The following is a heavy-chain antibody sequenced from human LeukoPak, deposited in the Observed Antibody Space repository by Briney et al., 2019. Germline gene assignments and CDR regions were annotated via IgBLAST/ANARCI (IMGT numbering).Heavy chain of an antibody. Sequence: SETLSLTCTVSSGSISSYYWTWIRQPPGRGLEFIGYIDYIGTTNYNPSLKSRVTISVDTSKNQFSLKLSSVTAADTAFYYCARKAWTSGSYDSWGQGTLVTVYS. J-gene: IGHJ4*02. CDR2: IDYIGTT. CDR3: ARKAWTSGSYDS. CDR1: SGSISSYY. D-gene: IGHD3-10*01. V-gene: IGHV4-59*08.